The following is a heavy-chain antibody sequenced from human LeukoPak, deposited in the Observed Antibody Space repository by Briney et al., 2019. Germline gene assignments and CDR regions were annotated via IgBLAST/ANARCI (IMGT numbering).Heavy chain of an antibody. CDR3: AKVHSSGYYYPLSWFDP. V-gene: IGHV3-23*01. CDR1: GFTFSSYA. J-gene: IGHJ5*02. D-gene: IGHD3-22*01. Sequence: GASLRLSCAASGFTFSSYAMSWVRQAPGKGLEWVSAISGSGGSTYYADPVKGRFTISRDNSKNTLYLQMNSLRAEDTAVYYCAKVHSSGYYYPLSWFDPWGQGTLVTVSS. CDR2: ISGSGGST.